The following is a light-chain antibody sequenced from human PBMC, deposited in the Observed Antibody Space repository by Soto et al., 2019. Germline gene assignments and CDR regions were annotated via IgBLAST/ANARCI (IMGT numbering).Light chain of an antibody. Sequence: QSVLTQPPSASGSPGQSVTISCTGSSSDDGGYNYVSWYQQHPGKAPKLMIYEVIKRPSGVPDRFSGSKSGNTASLTVSGLQAEDEADYYCSSYGGSNNYVLGTGTKLTVL. CDR3: SSYGGSNNYV. J-gene: IGLJ1*01. V-gene: IGLV2-8*01. CDR2: EVI. CDR1: SSDDGGYNY.